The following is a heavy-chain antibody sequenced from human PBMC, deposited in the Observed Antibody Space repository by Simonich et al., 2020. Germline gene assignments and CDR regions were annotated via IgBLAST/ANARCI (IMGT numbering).Heavy chain of an antibody. CDR1: GFIFSSYA. D-gene: IGHD3-22*01. V-gene: IGHV3-23*01. CDR3: AKDLGERITMIVVVIDAFDI. J-gene: IGHJ3*02. Sequence: GGGLVQPGGSLRLSCAASGFIFSSYAMSWVRQAPGEGGGGGSAISGSGGSTYYADSVKGRFTISRDNSKNTLYLQMNSLRAEDTAVYYCAKDLGERITMIVVVIDAFDIWGQGTMVTVSS. CDR2: ISGSGGST.